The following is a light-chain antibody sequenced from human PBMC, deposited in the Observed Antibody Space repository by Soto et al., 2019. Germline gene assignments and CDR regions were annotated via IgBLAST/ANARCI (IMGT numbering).Light chain of an antibody. CDR3: QQYSSSPVT. J-gene: IGKJ4*01. V-gene: IGKV3-20*01. CDR2: GVS. Sequence: ENVFAQSPGTLSLSPGERATLSCRASQSVRNTYLAWYQQKPGQAPRLLIYGVSSRATGIPDRFSGSGSGTDFTLTISRXEPEDFAVYYCQQYSSSPVTFGGGTKVDIK. CDR1: QSVRNTY.